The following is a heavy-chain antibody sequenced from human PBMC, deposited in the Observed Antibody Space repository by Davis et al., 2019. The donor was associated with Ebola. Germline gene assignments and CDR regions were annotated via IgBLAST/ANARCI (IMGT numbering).Heavy chain of an antibody. V-gene: IGHV1-69*13. Sequence: SVKVSCKASGGTFSSYAISWVRQAPGQGLEWMGGIIPIFGTANYAQKFQGRVTITADESTSTAYMELSSLKASDTAMYYCARQGTPIVVVPAGQAGYYYYYMDVWGKGTTVTVSS. D-gene: IGHD2-2*01. CDR3: ARQGTPIVVVPAGQAGYYYYYMDV. CDR2: IIPIFGTA. CDR1: GGTFSSYA. J-gene: IGHJ6*03.